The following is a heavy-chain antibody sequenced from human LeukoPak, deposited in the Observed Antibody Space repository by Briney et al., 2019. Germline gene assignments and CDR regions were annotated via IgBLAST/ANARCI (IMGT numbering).Heavy chain of an antibody. V-gene: IGHV1-69*13. CDR2: IIPIFGTA. J-gene: IGHJ4*02. CDR1: GGTFSSYA. CDR3: ARVVVAADYYFDY. Sequence: ASVTVSCKASGGTFSSYAISWVRQAPGQGLEWMGGIIPIFGTANYAQKFQGRVTITADESTSTAYMELSSLRSEDTAVYYCARVVVAADYYFDYWGQGTLVTVSS. D-gene: IGHD2-15*01.